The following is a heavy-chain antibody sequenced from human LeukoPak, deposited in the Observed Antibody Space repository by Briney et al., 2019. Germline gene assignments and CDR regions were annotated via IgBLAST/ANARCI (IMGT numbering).Heavy chain of an antibody. Sequence: PGGSLRLSCAASGFTFSAYEMNWVRQAPGKGLEWVSYIGSSGSTVYYADSVKGRFTISRDNAKNSLYLQMNSLRAEDTAVYYCARDPSSWYYYYMDVWGKGTTVTVSS. CDR3: ARDPSSWYYYYMDV. CDR1: GFTFSAYE. J-gene: IGHJ6*03. D-gene: IGHD6-13*01. CDR2: IGSSGSTV. V-gene: IGHV3-48*03.